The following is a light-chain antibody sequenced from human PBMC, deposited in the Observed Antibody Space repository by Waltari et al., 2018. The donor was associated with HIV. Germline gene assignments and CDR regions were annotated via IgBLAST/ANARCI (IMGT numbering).Light chain of an antibody. CDR1: SSDVGAYDY. CDR2: EVN. V-gene: IGLV2-14*01. J-gene: IGLJ3*02. CDR3: RSFSNTNHVL. Sequence: LTQPASVSGSPGQSITISCTGTSSDVGAYDYVSWYQQHPGKAPKLIIYEVNNRPSGVSDRFSGSKSGDTASLTISGLHVEDEADYYCRSFSNTNHVLFGGGTKLTVL.